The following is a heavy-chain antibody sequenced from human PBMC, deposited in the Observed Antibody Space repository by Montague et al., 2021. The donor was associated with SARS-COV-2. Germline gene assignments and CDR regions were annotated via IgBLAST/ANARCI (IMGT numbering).Heavy chain of an antibody. CDR1: GFTFGGYA. J-gene: IGHJ4*02. CDR2: IDWNGGIT. Sequence: SLRLSCAASGFTFGGYAMSWVRQAPGKGLEWVSGIDWNGGITGSADSVKGRFTISRDNAKNSLYLQMNSLRAEHTALYYCARDTRLEYLDSLTGNYKGVFFDYWGQGTLVTVSS. V-gene: IGHV3-20*04. D-gene: IGHD3-9*01. CDR3: ARDTRLEYLDSLTGNYKGVFFDY.